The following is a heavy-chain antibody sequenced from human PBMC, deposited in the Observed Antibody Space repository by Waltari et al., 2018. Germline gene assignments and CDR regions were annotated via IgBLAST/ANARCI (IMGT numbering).Heavy chain of an antibody. D-gene: IGHD3-16*02. Sequence: VQLAESGGGLVQPGRSLRLSCVASGFSFDDYAMHWVRQGPGKDLEWVSGINWNSGHIAYADSVKGRFTISRDNANNSLYLQMNSLRVEDTAFYFCAKDVSGYTSSFYYFHYWGQGALVTVSS. J-gene: IGHJ4*02. CDR3: AKDVSGYTSSFYYFHY. CDR2: INWNSGHI. V-gene: IGHV3-9*01. CDR1: GFSFDDYA.